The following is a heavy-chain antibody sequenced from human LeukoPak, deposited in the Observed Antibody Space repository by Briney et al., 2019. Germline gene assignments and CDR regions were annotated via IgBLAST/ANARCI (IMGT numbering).Heavy chain of an antibody. CDR2: ISGSGGST. V-gene: IGHV3-23*01. CDR1: GFTLSSHG. Sequence: GGSLRLSCAASGFTLSSHGMHWVRQAPGKGLEWVSAISGSGGSTYYADSVKGRFTISRDDSKNTLYLQMNSLRAEDTAVYYCANDLGYWGQGTLVTVSS. J-gene: IGHJ4*02. D-gene: IGHD7-27*01. CDR3: ANDLGY.